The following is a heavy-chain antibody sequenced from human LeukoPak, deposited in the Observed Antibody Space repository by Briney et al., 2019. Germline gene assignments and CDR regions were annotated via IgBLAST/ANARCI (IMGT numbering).Heavy chain of an antibody. CDR2: ISGSGGST. CDR1: GFTVSSNY. J-gene: IGHJ4*02. V-gene: IGHV3-23*01. Sequence: GGSLRLSCAASGFTVSSNYMSWVRQAPGKGLEWVSAISGSGGSTYYADSVKGRFTISRDNSKNTLYLQMNSLRAEDTAVYYCAKDSSGWYGFDYWGQGTLVTVSS. CDR3: AKDSSGWYGFDY. D-gene: IGHD6-19*01.